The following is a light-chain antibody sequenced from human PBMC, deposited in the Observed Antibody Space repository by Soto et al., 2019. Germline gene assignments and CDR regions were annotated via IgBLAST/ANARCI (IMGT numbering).Light chain of an antibody. CDR1: QSISFY. V-gene: IGKV1-39*01. CDR2: AAS. J-gene: IGKJ5*01. CDR3: QQSYSTPIT. Sequence: DIQMTQSPSSLSASVGDRVIITCRASQSISFYLNWYQQKPGNAPKVLIYAASNLQTGVPSRFSGSGSGTDFTLTINSLQPEDFATYSCQQSYSTPITFGQGTRLEIK.